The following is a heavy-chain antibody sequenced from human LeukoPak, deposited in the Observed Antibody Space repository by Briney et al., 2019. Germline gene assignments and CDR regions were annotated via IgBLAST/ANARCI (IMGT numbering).Heavy chain of an antibody. CDR2: INHSGST. D-gene: IGHD2-8*01. Sequence: SETLSLTCAVYGGSFSGYYWSWIRQPPGKGLEWIGEINHSGSTNYNPSLKSRVTISVDTSKNQCSLKLSSVTAADTAVYYCARDDIVLDYWGQRTLVTVSS. CDR1: GGSFSGYY. CDR3: ARDDIVLDY. J-gene: IGHJ4*02. V-gene: IGHV4-34*01.